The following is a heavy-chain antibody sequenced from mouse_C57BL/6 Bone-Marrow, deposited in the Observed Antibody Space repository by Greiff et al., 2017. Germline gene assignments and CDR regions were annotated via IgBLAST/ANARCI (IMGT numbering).Heavy chain of an antibody. CDR3: AKKGKKLLGGAMDY. CDR2: IWRGGST. Sequence: QVQLKESGPGLVQPSQSLSITCTVSGFSLTSYGVHWVRQSPGKGLEWLGVIWRGGSTDYNAAFMSRLSITKDNSKSQVFFNMNILQADDTAIYYCAKKGKKLLGGAMDYWGQGTSVTVSS. D-gene: IGHD1-1*01. CDR1: GFSLTSYG. J-gene: IGHJ4*01. V-gene: IGHV2-5*01.